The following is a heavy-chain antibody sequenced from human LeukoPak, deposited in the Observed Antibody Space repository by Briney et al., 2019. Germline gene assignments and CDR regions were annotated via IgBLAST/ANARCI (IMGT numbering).Heavy chain of an antibody. V-gene: IGHV4-38-2*01. D-gene: IGHD6-6*01. CDR3: ARHLEYSSSPDAFDI. CDR1: GYSISSGYY. Sequence: SETLSLTCAVSGYSISSGYYWGWIRQPPGKGLEWIGSIYYSGSTYYNPSLKSRVTISVDTSKNQFSLKLSSVTAADTAVYYCARHLEYSSSPDAFDIWGQGTMVTVSS. J-gene: IGHJ3*02. CDR2: IYYSGST.